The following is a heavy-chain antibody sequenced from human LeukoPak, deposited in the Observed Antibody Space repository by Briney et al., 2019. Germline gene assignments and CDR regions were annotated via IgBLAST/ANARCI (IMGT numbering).Heavy chain of an antibody. Sequence: ASVKVSCKASGYTFTGYYMHWVRQAPGQGLEWMGWINPNSGGTNYAQKFQGRVTMTRDTSISTVYMDLGGLRSDDTAVYYCARVLFNSGYDYWGQGSLVTVSS. CDR1: GYTFTGYY. V-gene: IGHV1-2*02. CDR2: INPNSGGT. J-gene: IGHJ4*02. CDR3: ARVLFNSGYDY. D-gene: IGHD3-9*01.